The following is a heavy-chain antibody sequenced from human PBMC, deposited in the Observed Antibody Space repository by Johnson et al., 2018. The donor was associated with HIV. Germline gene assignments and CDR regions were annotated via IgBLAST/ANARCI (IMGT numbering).Heavy chain of an antibody. CDR1: GFTFSSYG. D-gene: IGHD6-13*01. V-gene: IGHV3-33*06. Sequence: QMLLVESGGGVVQPGRSLRLSCAASGFTFSSYGMHWVRQAPGKGLEWVAVIWYDGSNKYYADSVKGRFTISRDNSKNTLYLQMNSLRADDTAVYYCAKVRRGSSWYIAFDIWGQGTMVTVSS. J-gene: IGHJ3*02. CDR2: IWYDGSNK. CDR3: AKVRRGSSWYIAFDI.